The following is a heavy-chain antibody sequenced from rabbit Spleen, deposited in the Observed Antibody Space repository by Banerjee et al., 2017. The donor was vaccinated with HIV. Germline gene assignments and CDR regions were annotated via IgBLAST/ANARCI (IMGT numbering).Heavy chain of an antibody. V-gene: IGHV1S40*01. CDR1: GFSFSSGYD. CDR2: IYAGSTGTT. CDR3: AGDLGVIVYRFSL. D-gene: IGHD6-1*01. J-gene: IGHJ4*01. Sequence: QSLEESGGDLVKPGASLTLTCTASGFSFSSGYDMCWVRQAPGKGLEWIACIYAGSTGTTYYANWAKGRFTIPKTSSTTVTLQMASLTAADTATYFCAGDLGVIVYRFSLWGPGTLVTVS.